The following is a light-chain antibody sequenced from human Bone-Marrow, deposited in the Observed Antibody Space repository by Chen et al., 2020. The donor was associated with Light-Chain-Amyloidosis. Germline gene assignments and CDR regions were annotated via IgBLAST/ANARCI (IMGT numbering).Light chain of an antibody. Sequence: QSALTPPASVSGSPGQSITIPCTGTSRYVGGANHVSWSQPHPDKAPQRVIYEVTNRPSWVPDRFSGSKSDTTASLTISGLQTEDEAGYFCSSYAITSALVFGCGTRVTVL. CDR3: SSYAITSALV. CDR2: EVT. CDR1: SRYVGGANH. J-gene: IGLJ1*01. V-gene: IGLV2-14*01.